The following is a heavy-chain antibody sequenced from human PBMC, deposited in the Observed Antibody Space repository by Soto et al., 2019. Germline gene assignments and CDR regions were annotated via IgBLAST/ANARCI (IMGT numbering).Heavy chain of an antibody. CDR3: ARLRGAYGQFDLAY. J-gene: IGHJ4*02. CDR1: GGSISSYY. V-gene: IGHV4-59*08. D-gene: IGHD3-10*01. Sequence: PSETLSLTCTVSGGSISSYYWSWIRQPPGKGLEWIGYIYYSGSTNYNPSLKSRVTISVDTSKNQFSLKLSSVTAADTAVYYCARLRGAYGQFDLAYWGQGTLVTVSS. CDR2: IYYSGST.